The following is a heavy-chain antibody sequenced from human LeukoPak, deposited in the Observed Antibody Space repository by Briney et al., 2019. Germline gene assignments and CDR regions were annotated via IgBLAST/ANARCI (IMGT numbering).Heavy chain of an antibody. CDR1: GFTFSGYY. V-gene: IGHV3-11*01. CDR3: ARDRGAVAGQYFDY. D-gene: IGHD6-19*01. Sequence: PGGSLRLSCAASGFTFSGYYMSWIRQAPGKGPGWISYISSSGDSEYYADSVKGRFTISRDNAKNSLYLQMNSLRAEDTAVYYCARDRGAVAGQYFDYWGQGTLVTVSS. CDR2: ISSSGDSE. J-gene: IGHJ4*02.